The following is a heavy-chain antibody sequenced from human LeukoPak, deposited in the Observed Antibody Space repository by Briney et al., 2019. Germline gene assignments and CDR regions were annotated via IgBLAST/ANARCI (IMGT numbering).Heavy chain of an antibody. CDR2: IYYSGST. D-gene: IGHD5-18*01. CDR1: GGSISSYY. J-gene: IGHJ1*01. CDR3: ARGAAGYSYG. V-gene: IGHV4-59*01. Sequence: PSETLSLTCTVSGGSISSYYWSWIRQPPGKGLEWIGHIYYSGSTNYNPSLKSRLTISIDTSKNQFSLRLSSVTAADTAVYYCARGAAGYSYGWXQXTLVTVSS.